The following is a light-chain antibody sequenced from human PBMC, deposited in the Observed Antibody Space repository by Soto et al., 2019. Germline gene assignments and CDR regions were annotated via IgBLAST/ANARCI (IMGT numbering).Light chain of an antibody. J-gene: IGLJ1*01. CDR1: SSDVGIYNY. CDR2: EVT. CDR3: SSYSSDSTPFV. Sequence: QSVLTQPASVSGSLGQSITISCTGTSSDVGIYNYVSWYQHHPGKAPKLMIYEVTNRPSGVSNRFSGSKSGNTASLTISGLQAEDEADYYCSSYSSDSTPFVFGTGTKVTVL. V-gene: IGLV2-14*01.